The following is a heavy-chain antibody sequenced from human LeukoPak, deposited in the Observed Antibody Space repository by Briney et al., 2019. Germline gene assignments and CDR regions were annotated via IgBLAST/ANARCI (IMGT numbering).Heavy chain of an antibody. V-gene: IGHV1-8*01. CDR2: MNPNSANT. CDR3: ARGLSLDKSHVDY. J-gene: IGHJ4*02. CDR1: GYTFTSYD. Sequence: ASVKVSCKASGYTFTSYDINWVRQATGQGLERMGWMNPNSANTGYAQSFQGRVTMTRNTSISTAYMELSSLRFEDTAVYYCARGLSLDKSHVDYWGQGTLVSVSS. D-gene: IGHD2/OR15-2a*01.